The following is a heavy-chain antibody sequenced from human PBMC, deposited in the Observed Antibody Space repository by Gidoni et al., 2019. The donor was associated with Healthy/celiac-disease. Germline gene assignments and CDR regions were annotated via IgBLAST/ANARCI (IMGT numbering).Heavy chain of an antibody. V-gene: IGHV3-9*01. J-gene: IGHJ5*02. CDR3: AKEIGYCSSTSCYRGFDP. CDR1: GFTFDDYA. Sequence: EVQLVESGGGLVQPGRSLRLSCAASGFTFDDYAMHWVRQAPGKGLEWVSGISWNSGSIGYADSVKGRFTISRDNAKNSLYLQMNSLRAEDTALYYCAKEIGYCSSTSCYRGFDPWGQGTLVTVSS. D-gene: IGHD2-2*02. CDR2: ISWNSGSI.